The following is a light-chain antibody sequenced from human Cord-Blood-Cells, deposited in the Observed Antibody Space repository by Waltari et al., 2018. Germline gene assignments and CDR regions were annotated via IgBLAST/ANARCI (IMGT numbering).Light chain of an antibody. CDR2: GAS. V-gene: IGKV3-15*01. J-gene: IGKJ1*01. CDR3: QQYNNWPPWT. Sequence: EIVMTQSPDTLSVSPGERATLSCRASPSVTSNLAWYQQKPGQAPRLLIYGASTRATGIPARFSCSGSGTEFTLTISSLQSEDFAVYYCQQYNNWPPWTFGQGTKVEIK. CDR1: PSVTSN.